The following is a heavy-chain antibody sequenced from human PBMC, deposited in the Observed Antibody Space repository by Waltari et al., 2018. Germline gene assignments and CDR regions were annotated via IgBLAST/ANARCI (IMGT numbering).Heavy chain of an antibody. CDR3: TRDVWKSCDV. CDR1: GFTFSTSW. CDR2: INLDGSET. V-gene: IGHV3-7*01. Sequence: QLVESGGGSVQPGGSLRLSCAASGFTFSTSWMCWIRQAPVKGLEWVAIINLDGSETYYVDSVKGRFTISRDNARNSLYLQMNSLRVEDTAMYYCTRDVWKSCDVWGQGTTVTVPS. J-gene: IGHJ6*02. D-gene: IGHD3-16*01.